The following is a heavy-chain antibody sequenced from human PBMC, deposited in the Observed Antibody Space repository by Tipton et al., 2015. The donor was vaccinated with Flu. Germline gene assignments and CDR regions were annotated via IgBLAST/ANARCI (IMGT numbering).Heavy chain of an antibody. J-gene: IGHJ4*02. D-gene: IGHD5-18*01. CDR2: ITYDSVNK. Sequence: SLRLSCVASGFTFSSTQMQWVRQAPGKGLEWVAVITYDSVNKHYVDSVRGRFTISRDNSNNMVHLQMNSLRADDTAVYFCASGSWIQYLGQGTLVTVSS. V-gene: IGHV3-30*04. CDR3: ASGSWIQY. CDR1: GFTFSSTQ.